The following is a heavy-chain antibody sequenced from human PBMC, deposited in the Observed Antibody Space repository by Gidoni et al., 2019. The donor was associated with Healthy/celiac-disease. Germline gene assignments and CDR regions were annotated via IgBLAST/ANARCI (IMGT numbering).Heavy chain of an antibody. CDR3: ARDFRDIYAFDI. V-gene: IGHV3-21*01. CDR1: GFTFSSYS. J-gene: IGHJ3*02. Sequence: EVQLVESGGGLVKPGGSLRLSCAASGFTFSSYSMNWVRQAPGKGLEWVSSISSSSSYIYYADSVKGRFTISRDNAKNSLYLQMNSLRAEDTAVYYCARDFRDIYAFDIWGQGTMVTVSS. D-gene: IGHD2-15*01. CDR2: ISSSSSYI.